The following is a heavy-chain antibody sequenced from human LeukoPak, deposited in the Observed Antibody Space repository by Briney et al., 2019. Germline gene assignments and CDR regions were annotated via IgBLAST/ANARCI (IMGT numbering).Heavy chain of an antibody. D-gene: IGHD4-11*01. CDR1: GFTFSSYA. Sequence: GGSLRLSCAASGFTFSSYAISWVRQAPGQGLEWMGGIIPIFGTANYAQKFQGRVTITTDESTSTAYMELSSLRSEDTAVYYCAREGYDYSNYVRLDYWGQGTLVTVSS. V-gene: IGHV1-69*05. J-gene: IGHJ4*02. CDR3: AREGYDYSNYVRLDY. CDR2: IIPIFGTA.